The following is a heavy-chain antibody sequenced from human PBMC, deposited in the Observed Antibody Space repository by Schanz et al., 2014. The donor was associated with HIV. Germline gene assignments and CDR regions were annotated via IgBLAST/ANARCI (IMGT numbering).Heavy chain of an antibody. D-gene: IGHD2-21*02. CDR1: GFNFNSYG. V-gene: IGHV3-33*08. CDR2: IWYDGTNK. J-gene: IGHJ4*02. Sequence: QEQLVESGGGVVQPGRSLRLSCVASGFNFNSYGMHWVRQAPGKGLEWVSVIWYDGTNKYYADSVKGRFTISRDNSNNTLYLQMNSLRAEDTAVYYCAREGSGDCYFDYWGQGTLVTVSS. CDR3: AREGSGDCYFDY.